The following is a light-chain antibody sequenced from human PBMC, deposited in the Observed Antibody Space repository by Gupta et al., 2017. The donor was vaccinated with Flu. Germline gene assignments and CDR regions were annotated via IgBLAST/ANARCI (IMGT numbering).Light chain of an antibody. CDR3: SSYSTSTTPWI. CDR1: SSDIGGHKY. CDR2: EVT. V-gene: IGLV2-14*01. Sequence: QSALTQPASVSGSPGPSITISCTGTSSDIGGHKYVSWYQHHPAKVPKLLIYEVTDRPSGVSYRFSGSKSGNTASLTISGLQAEDEATYYCSSYSTSTTPWIFGTGTTLTVL. J-gene: IGLJ2*01.